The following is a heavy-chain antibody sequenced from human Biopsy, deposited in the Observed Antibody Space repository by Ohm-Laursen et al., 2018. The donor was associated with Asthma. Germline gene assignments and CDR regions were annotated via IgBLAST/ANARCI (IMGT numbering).Heavy chain of an antibody. V-gene: IGHV1-18*01. CDR2: ISVYNGNT. D-gene: IGHD3-10*01. CDR3: ARAVDYSHYYGIDV. CDR1: GYTFNSAG. Sequence: SVKVSCKTSGYTFNSAGITWVRQAPGQGLEWMGWISVYNGNTKVAQKLQDRVTMITDTSTSTAYMELGSLRSDDTAVYFCARAVDYSHYYGIDVWDQGTTVTVS. J-gene: IGHJ6*02.